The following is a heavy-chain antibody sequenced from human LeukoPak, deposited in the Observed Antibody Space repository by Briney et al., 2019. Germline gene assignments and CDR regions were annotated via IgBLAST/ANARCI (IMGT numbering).Heavy chain of an antibody. CDR1: GFTFSGFG. V-gene: IGHV3-30*18. D-gene: IGHD1-26*01. CDR2: ISYDGINQ. Sequence: TGGSLRLSCTASGFTFSGFGMHWVRQAPGKGLEWVAVISYDGINQHYADSVKGRFTVSRDSSKNTLFLQMNSLRAEDTAVYYCAKLREWELPDLFDYWGQGTLVTVSS. J-gene: IGHJ4*02. CDR3: AKLREWELPDLFDY.